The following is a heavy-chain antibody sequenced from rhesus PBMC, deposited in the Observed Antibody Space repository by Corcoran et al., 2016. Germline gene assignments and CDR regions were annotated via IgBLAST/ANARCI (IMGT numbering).Heavy chain of an antibody. V-gene: IGHV4-122*02. CDR2: INFRGRT. D-gene: IGHD6-25*01. CDR3: ARVGGRQLDY. Sequence: QVQLQESGPGLVKPSETLSLTCAVSCGSISSGYYYWSWLRPPPGKGLEWFGYINFRGRTSYNQALKSRGTRSKDTSKNQFSLKLSSVTAADTAGYYCARVGGRQLDYWGQGVLVTVSS. CDR1: CGSISSGYYY. J-gene: IGHJ4*01.